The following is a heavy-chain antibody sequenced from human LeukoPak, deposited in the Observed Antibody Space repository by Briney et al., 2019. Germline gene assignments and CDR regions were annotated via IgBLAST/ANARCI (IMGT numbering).Heavy chain of an antibody. V-gene: IGHV3-30-3*01. CDR3: ARDTRLLDY. Sequence: PGGSLRLSCAASGFTFSSYAMHWVSQAPGKGLEWVAVISYDGSNKYYADSVKGRFTISRDNSKNTLYLQMNSLRAEDTAVYYCARDTRLLDYWGQGTLVTVSS. CDR1: GFTFSSYA. CDR2: ISYDGSNK. J-gene: IGHJ4*02. D-gene: IGHD2-15*01.